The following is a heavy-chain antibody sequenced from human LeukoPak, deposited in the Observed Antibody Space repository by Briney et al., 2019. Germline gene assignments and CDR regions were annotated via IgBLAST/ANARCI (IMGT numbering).Heavy chain of an antibody. CDR1: GFTFDDYA. CDR3: AKDRPTPYFDY. Sequence: GGSLRLSCAASGFTFDDYAMHWVRQAPGKGLEWVSGISWNSGSIGYADSVKGRFTISRDNAKNSLYLQMNSLRAEDTAVYYCAKDRPTPYFDYWGQGTLVTVSS. V-gene: IGHV3-9*01. CDR2: ISWNSGSI. J-gene: IGHJ4*02.